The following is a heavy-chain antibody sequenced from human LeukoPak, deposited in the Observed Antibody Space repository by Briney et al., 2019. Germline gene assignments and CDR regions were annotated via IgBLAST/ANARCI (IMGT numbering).Heavy chain of an antibody. CDR2: INPNSGGT. Sequence: ASVKVSCKASGYTFTGYYMHWVRQAPGQGLEWMGWINPNSGGTNYAQKFQGRVTMTRDTSISTAYMELSRLGSDDTAVYYCARDPVNYDFWSGYYFDYWGQGTLVTVSS. D-gene: IGHD3-3*01. J-gene: IGHJ4*02. CDR1: GYTFTGYY. V-gene: IGHV1-2*02. CDR3: ARDPVNYDFWSGYYFDY.